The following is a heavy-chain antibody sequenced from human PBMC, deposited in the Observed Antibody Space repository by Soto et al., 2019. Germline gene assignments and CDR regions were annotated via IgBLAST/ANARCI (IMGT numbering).Heavy chain of an antibody. Sequence: SETLSLTCTVSGGSISSYYWSWIRQPPGKGLEWIGYIYHSGNTNYNPSLKSRVTISLDTSKNQFSLKLSSVTAADTAVYYCARVYCSGGSCYSHFDYWGQGTLVT. CDR1: GGSISSYY. V-gene: IGHV4-59*08. D-gene: IGHD2-15*01. CDR3: ARVYCSGGSCYSHFDY. CDR2: IYHSGNT. J-gene: IGHJ4*02.